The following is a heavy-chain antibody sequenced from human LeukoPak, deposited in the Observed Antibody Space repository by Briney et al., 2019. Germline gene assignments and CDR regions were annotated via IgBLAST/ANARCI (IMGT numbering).Heavy chain of an antibody. CDR2: IDPEDGET. J-gene: IGHJ5*02. D-gene: IGHD2-8*02. Sequence: GASVKVSCKASGYTFSDYYMHWVQQAPGKGLEWMGRIDPEDGETIYAEKFQGRVNITADTSIDTAYMELSSLRSEDTAVYYCASGIYDNWFDPWGQGTLVTVSS. CDR1: GYTFSDYY. V-gene: IGHV1-69-2*01. CDR3: ASGIYDNWFDP.